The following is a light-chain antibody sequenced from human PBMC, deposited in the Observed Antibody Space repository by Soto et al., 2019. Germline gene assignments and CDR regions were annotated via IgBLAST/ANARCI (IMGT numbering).Light chain of an antibody. CDR1: QSVSSNY. Sequence: EIVLTQSPGTLSLSPGERATLSGRASQSVSSNYLAWYQQKPGQAPRLLIYGTSSRATGIPDRFSGSGSGTNFTLPISRLEPEDFPVYYCQQYGSSPATFGGGTKVEIK. CDR2: GTS. V-gene: IGKV3-20*01. CDR3: QQYGSSPAT. J-gene: IGKJ4*01.